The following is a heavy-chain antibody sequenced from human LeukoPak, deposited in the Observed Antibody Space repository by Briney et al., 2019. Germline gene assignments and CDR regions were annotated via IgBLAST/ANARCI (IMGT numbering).Heavy chain of an antibody. CDR2: INPSAGST. D-gene: IGHD3-10*01. CDR1: GYTFTSYA. V-gene: IGHV1-46*01. CDR3: ARDLRFGELSFLPFDY. Sequence: ASVKVSCKASGYTFTSYAMNWVRQAPGQGLEWMGIINPSAGSTSYAQKFQGRVTLTRDMSTSTVYMEVSSLRSEDTAVYYCARDLRFGELSFLPFDYWGQGTLVTVSS. J-gene: IGHJ4*02.